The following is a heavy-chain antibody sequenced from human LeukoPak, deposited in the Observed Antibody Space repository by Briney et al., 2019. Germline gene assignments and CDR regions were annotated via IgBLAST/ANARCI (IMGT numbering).Heavy chain of an antibody. D-gene: IGHD1-26*01. CDR2: ISYDGNDK. J-gene: IGHJ4*02. CDR1: GFTFSNYA. CDR3: ARDRVGATDYFDY. Sequence: GGSLRLSCAASGFTFSNYAMHWVRQAPGKGLEWVAIISYDGNDKYYADSVKGRFTISRDNSKNTLYLQMNSLRAEDTAVYYCARDRVGATDYFDYWGQGTLVTVSS. V-gene: IGHV3-30-3*01.